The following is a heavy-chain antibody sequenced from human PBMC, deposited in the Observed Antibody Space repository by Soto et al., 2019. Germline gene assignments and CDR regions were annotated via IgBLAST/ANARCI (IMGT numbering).Heavy chain of an antibody. V-gene: IGHV1-18*01. CDR2: ISAYNGNT. D-gene: IGHD6-13*01. CDR3: ARDAAAGLNDY. CDR1: GYTFTSYG. J-gene: IGHJ4*02. Sequence: VKVSCKASGYTFTSYGISWVRQAPGQGLEWMGWISAYNGNTKYVQKFQGRVTMTTDTSTSTAYMELRSLRSDDTAVYYCARDAAAGLNDYWGQGTLVTVSS.